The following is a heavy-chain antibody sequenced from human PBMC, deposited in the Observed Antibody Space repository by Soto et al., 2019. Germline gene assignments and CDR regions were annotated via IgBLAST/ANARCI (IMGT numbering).Heavy chain of an antibody. CDR3: ARDHTYDYGDYSYGMDV. V-gene: IGHV4-59*01. CDR1: GGSISNYY. D-gene: IGHD4-17*01. Sequence: SETLSLTCTVSGGSISNYYWNWIRQPPGKGLEWIGYIYYSGSTNCNPSLRSRVTISVETSKNQFSLKLSSVTAADTAVYYCARDHTYDYGDYSYGMDVCGQGTTVTVSS. CDR2: IYYSGST. J-gene: IGHJ6*02.